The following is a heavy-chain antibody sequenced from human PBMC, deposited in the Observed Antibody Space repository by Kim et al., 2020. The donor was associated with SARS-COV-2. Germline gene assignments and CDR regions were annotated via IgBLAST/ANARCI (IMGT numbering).Heavy chain of an antibody. V-gene: IGHV3-23*01. CDR3: AKSEHYYYYGMDV. J-gene: IGHJ6*02. Sequence: YADSVNGRFTISRDNSKNTLYLQMNSLRAEDTAVYYCAKSEHYYYYGMDVWGQGTTVTVSS.